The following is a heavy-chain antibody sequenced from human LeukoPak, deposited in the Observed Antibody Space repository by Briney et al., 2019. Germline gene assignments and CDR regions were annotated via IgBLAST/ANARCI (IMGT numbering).Heavy chain of an antibody. Sequence: PGGSLRLSCAASEFSVGSNYMTWVRQAPGKGLEWVSLIYSGGSSYYADSVKGRFTISRDNSKNTLYLQMNSLRAEDTAVYYCAKDLGLGWRATLDYWGQGTLVTVSS. D-gene: IGHD1-26*01. V-gene: IGHV3-66*01. J-gene: IGHJ4*02. CDR1: EFSVGSNY. CDR2: IYSGGSS. CDR3: AKDLGLGWRATLDY.